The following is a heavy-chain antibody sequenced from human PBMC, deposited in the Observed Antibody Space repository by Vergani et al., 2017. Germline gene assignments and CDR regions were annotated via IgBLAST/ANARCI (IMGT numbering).Heavy chain of an antibody. Sequence: QVQIVQSGAEVKKPGASVKVSCKASGYTFTSYAMHWVRQAPGQRLEWMGWINTGNGNTKYSQKFQGRATITRDTSASTAYMELSSLRSEDTAVYYCASDRPTRYFDWLLQLGDYWGQGTLVTVSS. V-gene: IGHV1-3*04. CDR3: ASDRPTRYFDWLLQLGDY. J-gene: IGHJ4*02. CDR1: GYTFTSYA. CDR2: INTGNGNT. D-gene: IGHD3-9*01.